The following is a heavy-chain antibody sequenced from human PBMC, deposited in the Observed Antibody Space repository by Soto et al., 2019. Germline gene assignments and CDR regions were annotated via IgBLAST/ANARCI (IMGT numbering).Heavy chain of an antibody. J-gene: IGHJ4*02. CDR1: GCTFTSYG. D-gene: IGHD3-10*01. Sequence: GASVKVSCKASGCTFTSYGISWVRQAPGQGLEWMGWISAYNGNTNYAQKLQGRVTMTTDTSTSTAYMELRSLRSDDTAVYYCAREGTSTYGSGSYYPGPFDYWGQGTLVTVSS. CDR2: ISAYNGNT. CDR3: AREGTSTYGSGSYYPGPFDY. V-gene: IGHV1-18*01.